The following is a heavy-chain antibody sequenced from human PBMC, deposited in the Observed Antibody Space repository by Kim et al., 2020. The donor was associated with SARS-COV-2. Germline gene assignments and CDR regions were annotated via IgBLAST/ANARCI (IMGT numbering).Heavy chain of an antibody. CDR3: ARLPYPRAPIFLALAY. CDR2: MYYSGTT. D-gene: IGHD3-3*01. V-gene: IGHV4-39*01. CDR1: GGSISGSSYY. J-gene: IGHJ4*02. Sequence: SETLSLTCTVSGGSISGSSYYWGWIRQPPGKGLEWIGSMYYSGTTYYNPSLKSRVAISVDTSKNQFSLKLRSVTAADTAVYYCARLPYPRAPIFLALAYWGQGTLVTVSS.